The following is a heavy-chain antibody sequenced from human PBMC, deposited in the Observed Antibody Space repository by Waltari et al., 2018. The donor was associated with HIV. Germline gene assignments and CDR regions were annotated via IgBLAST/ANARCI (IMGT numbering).Heavy chain of an antibody. CDR2: INHSGDT. CDR3: VRMPILGYGSYAFDS. CDR1: SESFSGYY. D-gene: IGHD5-18*01. J-gene: IGHJ4*02. Sequence: QVRLQQWGAGLLQPSEPLSLTCAVSSESFSGYYWSWIRKPPGKGLGLIGGINHSGDTNYTPSLQSRVSFSVDTSKNQFSRKRRSVTAADTAVYYWVRMPILGYGSYAFDSWGQGTLVTVSS. V-gene: IGHV4-34*01.